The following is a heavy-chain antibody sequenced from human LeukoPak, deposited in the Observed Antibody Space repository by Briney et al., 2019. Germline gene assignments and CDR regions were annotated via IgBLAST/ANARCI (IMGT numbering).Heavy chain of an antibody. CDR3: ATVILGSSDYYYYGMDV. D-gene: IGHD2-21*01. CDR2: SNLEDFET. Sequence: ASVKVSCKVSGDTLSEVSIHWVRQAPGKGLEWMGGSNLEDFETVYAQKFQGRVTMTEDTSTDTAYMELSSLRSEDTAVYYCATVILGSSDYYYYGMDVWGQGTTVTVSS. CDR1: GDTLSEVS. V-gene: IGHV1-24*01. J-gene: IGHJ6*02.